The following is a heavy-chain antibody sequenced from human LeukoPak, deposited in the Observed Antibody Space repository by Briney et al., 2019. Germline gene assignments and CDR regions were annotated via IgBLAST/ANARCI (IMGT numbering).Heavy chain of an antibody. Sequence: PGGSLRLSCAASGFTFSSYGMHWVRQAPGKGLEWVAVISYDGSNKYYADSVKGRFTISRDNSKNTLYLQMNSLRAEDTAVYYCAKDLLLRQNYYYYGMDVWGQGTTVTVSS. CDR1: GFTFSSYG. CDR2: ISYDGSNK. V-gene: IGHV3-30*18. J-gene: IGHJ6*02. CDR3: AKDLLLRQNYYYYGMDV. D-gene: IGHD1-26*01.